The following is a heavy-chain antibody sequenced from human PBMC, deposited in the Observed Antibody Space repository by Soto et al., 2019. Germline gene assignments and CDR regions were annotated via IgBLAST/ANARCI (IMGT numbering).Heavy chain of an antibody. CDR3: GRSYSDAFDI. CDR1: GFTFRDYY. Sequence: GRSLRLSCAASGFTFRDYYMTWIRQAPGKGLEWVSYISSSGTGIYYAPSVKGRFTISRENAKNYLYLQMSSRRAEDTALYYCGRSYSDAFDIWRQGTMVTVSS. CDR2: ISSSGTGI. J-gene: IGHJ3*02. D-gene: IGHD2-21*01. V-gene: IGHV3-11*01.